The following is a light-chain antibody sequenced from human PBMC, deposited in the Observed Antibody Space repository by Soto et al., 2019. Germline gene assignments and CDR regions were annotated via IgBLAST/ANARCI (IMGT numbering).Light chain of an antibody. CDR1: QSVSSY. V-gene: IGKV3-11*01. CDR2: DAS. Sequence: EIVLTQSPATLSLSPGERATLSCRASQSVSSYLAWYQQKPGQAPRLLIYDASNRATGIPARFRGSGSGTDFTLNISRQEPEEFEGNAGQQRSNWSCTFGQGTKVEIK. J-gene: IGKJ1*01. CDR3: QQRSNWSCT.